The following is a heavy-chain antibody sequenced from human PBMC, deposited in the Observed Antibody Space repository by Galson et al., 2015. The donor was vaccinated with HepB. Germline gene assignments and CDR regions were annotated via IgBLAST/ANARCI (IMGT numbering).Heavy chain of an antibody. V-gene: IGHV1-2*06. Sequence: SVKVSCKASGFTFTGYHIHWVRQAPGQGLEWMGRINPNSGGTNYAQRFQGRVTMTRDTSINTAYMELNSLRSGDTAVYYCARGRYCSGGSCYSPSDSWGQGTLVTVSS. J-gene: IGHJ5*01. CDR1: GFTFTGYH. CDR3: ARGRYCSGGSCYSPSDS. CDR2: INPNSGGT. D-gene: IGHD2-15*01.